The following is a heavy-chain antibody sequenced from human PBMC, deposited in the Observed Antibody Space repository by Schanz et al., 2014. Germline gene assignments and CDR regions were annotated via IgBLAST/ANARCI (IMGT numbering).Heavy chain of an antibody. Sequence: EVQLVESGGGLVQPGGSLRLCCVASGFTFSRYWMTWVRQAPGKGLESVANIKQDGSAKNYVDSVKGRFTISRDNPKNSLCLQMNSLRAEDTALYYCARVLGGDEGLDQWGQGTLVTVSS. J-gene: IGHJ4*02. CDR1: GFTFSRYW. CDR3: ARVLGGDEGLDQ. CDR2: IKQDGSAK. D-gene: IGHD4-17*01. V-gene: IGHV3-7*01.